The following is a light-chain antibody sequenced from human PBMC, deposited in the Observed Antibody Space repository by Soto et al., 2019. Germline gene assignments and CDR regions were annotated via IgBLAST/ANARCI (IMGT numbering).Light chain of an antibody. Sequence: DIQMTQSPSSLSASVGDRVTITCRASQSISNYLRWYQQIPGKAPKLLIYAASTLRSGVSSRFSGSGSGTDFTLTISSLQPEDFATYYCQQSYSTPWTFGQGTKVEIK. V-gene: IGKV1-39*01. CDR1: QSISNY. J-gene: IGKJ1*01. CDR3: QQSYSTPWT. CDR2: AAS.